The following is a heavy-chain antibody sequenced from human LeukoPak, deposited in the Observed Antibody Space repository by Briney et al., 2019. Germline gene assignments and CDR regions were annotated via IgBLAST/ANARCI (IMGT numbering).Heavy chain of an antibody. V-gene: IGHV3-11*04. Sequence: PGGSLRLSCTASGFSFSDSYMRWIRQAPGKGLEWVSDISRDGITIYYADSVKGRFTISRDNAKNSLYLQMNSLRAEDTAIYYCARHWNYHMDVWGKGTTVTV. CDR1: GFSFSDSY. J-gene: IGHJ6*03. CDR2: ISRDGITI. CDR3: ARHWNYHMDV. D-gene: IGHD3-3*01.